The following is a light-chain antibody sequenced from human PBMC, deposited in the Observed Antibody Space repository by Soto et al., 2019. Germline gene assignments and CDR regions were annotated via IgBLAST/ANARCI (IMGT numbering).Light chain of an antibody. CDR2: GAS. V-gene: IGKV3-20*01. CDR3: QQYDNSPLT. Sequence: EIVLTQSPGTLSLSPGERATLSVRASQNVSSNYLAWYQHKPGQAPRLLIYGASNRATGIPDRFSGSGSGTDFTLTISRLEPEDFAVYYCQQYDNSPLTFGGGTKVDIK. CDR1: QNVSSNY. J-gene: IGKJ4*01.